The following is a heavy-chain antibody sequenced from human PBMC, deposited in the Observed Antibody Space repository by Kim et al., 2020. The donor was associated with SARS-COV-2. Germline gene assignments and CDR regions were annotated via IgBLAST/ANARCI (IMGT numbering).Heavy chain of an antibody. CDR3: ARDHYYDSSGYYYGWYFDL. V-gene: IGHV4-59*13. D-gene: IGHD3-22*01. CDR1: GGSISSYY. Sequence: SETLSLTCTVSGGSISSYYWSWIRQPPGKGLEWIGYIYYSGSTNYNPSLKSRVTISVDTSKNQFSLKLSSVTAADTAVYYCARDHYYDSSGYYYGWYFDLWGRGTLVTVSS. CDR2: IYYSGST. J-gene: IGHJ2*01.